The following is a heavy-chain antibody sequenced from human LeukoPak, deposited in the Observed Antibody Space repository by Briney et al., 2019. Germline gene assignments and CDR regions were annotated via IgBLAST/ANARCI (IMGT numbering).Heavy chain of an antibody. V-gene: IGHV3-15*05. J-gene: IGHJ6*03. CDR3: ARGGVTAIYYYYYYMDV. CDR1: GFTFSNAW. CDR2: IKSKSDGGTI. D-gene: IGHD2-21*02. Sequence: GGSLRLSCAASGFTFSNAWMNWVRQAPGKGLEWVGRIKSKSDGGTIDYAAPVKGRFTISRDDSKNTLYLQMNSLRAEDTAVYYCARGGVTAIYYYYYYMDVWGKGTTVTISS.